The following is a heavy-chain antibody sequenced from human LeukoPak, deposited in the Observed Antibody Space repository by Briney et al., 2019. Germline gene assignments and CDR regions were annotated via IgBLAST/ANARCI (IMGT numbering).Heavy chain of an antibody. V-gene: IGHV3-23*01. D-gene: IGHD1-26*01. Sequence: GGTLRLSCAASGLTFSSYGMSWVRQAPGKGLEWVSTISGTGGNTYYADSVKGRFIISRDNSKNTLYLQMNSLRAEDTAVYHCAKDIMGATELFDYWGQGTLVTVSS. CDR2: ISGTGGNT. CDR3: AKDIMGATELFDY. J-gene: IGHJ4*02. CDR1: GLTFSSYG.